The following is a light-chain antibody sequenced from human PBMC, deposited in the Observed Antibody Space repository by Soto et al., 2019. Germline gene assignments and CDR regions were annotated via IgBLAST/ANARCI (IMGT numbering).Light chain of an antibody. CDR1: QSISNY. V-gene: IGKV1-39*01. CDR3: QQSYSIPVT. CDR2: AAS. J-gene: IGKJ4*01. Sequence: DIQMTQSPSSLSASVGDRVTITCRASQSISNYLNWYQQKPGKPPKLLIYAASSLQSGVPSRFSGSGSGTDFTLTISSLQPEDFATYYCQQSYSIPVTFGGGTKVEIK.